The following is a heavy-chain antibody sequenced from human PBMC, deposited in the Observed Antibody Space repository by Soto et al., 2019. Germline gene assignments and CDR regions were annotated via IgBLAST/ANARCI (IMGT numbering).Heavy chain of an antibody. CDR3: ARDNDRLQLGGNYYYILDV. Sequence: QVQLVQSGAEMKEPGSSVKVSCKTSGGTFSSSAISWLRQAPGQGLEWMGGIIPLFRTPDYAQKFQGRVTIAAADSTSTAYMELSSLRSEDTAVYYCARDNDRLQLGGNYYYILDVWGQGTTIPVSS. CDR2: IIPLFRTP. D-gene: IGHD4-4*01. V-gene: IGHV1-69*12. J-gene: IGHJ6*02. CDR1: GGTFSSSA.